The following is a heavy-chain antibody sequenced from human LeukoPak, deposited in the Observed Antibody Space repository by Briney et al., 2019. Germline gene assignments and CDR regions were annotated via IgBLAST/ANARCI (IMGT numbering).Heavy chain of an antibody. CDR3: ATSSQYSSGWSDDAFDI. Sequence: GGSLRLSCAASGFTFSSYAMHWVRQAPGKGLEWVAVISYDGSNKYYADSVKGRFTISRDNAKNSLYLHMNSLRAEDTAVYYCATSSQYSSGWSDDAFDIWGQGTMVTVSS. CDR1: GFTFSSYA. J-gene: IGHJ3*02. CDR2: ISYDGSNK. D-gene: IGHD6-19*01. V-gene: IGHV3-30-3*01.